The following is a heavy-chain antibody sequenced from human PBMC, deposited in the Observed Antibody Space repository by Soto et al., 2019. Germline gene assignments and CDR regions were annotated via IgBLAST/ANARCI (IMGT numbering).Heavy chain of an antibody. CDR2: IWYDGSNK. CDR3: ARMHPAGYYYGMDV. J-gene: IGHJ6*02. Sequence: QVQLVESGGAVVQPGRSLRLSCVASGFTFSSSGMYWVRQAPGKGLEGVAVIWYDGSNKDYGDSVKGRFTISRDNPKHTLYLQMNSLRAEDTAVYYCARMHPAGYYYGMDVWGRGTTVTVSS. CDR1: GFTFSSSG. V-gene: IGHV3-33*01.